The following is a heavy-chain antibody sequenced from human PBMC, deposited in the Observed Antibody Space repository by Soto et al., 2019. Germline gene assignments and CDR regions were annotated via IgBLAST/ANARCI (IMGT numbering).Heavy chain of an antibody. CDR3: ARALVLLWFRGPYYFVY. V-gene: IGHV3-7*03. Sequence: EVQLVESGGGLVQPGGSLRLSCAASGFTFSSYWMSWVRQAPGKGLEWVANIKQDGSEKYYVDSVKGRFTISRDNAKNTLYLKMNSLRAEDTAVYYCARALVLLWFRGPYYFVYWGQGTLVTVSS. CDR1: GFTFSSYW. J-gene: IGHJ4*02. CDR2: IKQDGSEK. D-gene: IGHD3-10*01.